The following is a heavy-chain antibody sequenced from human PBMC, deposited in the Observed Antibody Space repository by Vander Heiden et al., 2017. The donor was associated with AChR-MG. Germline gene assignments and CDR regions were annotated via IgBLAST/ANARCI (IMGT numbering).Heavy chain of an antibody. CDR3: ARPRGRVDSGGDL. CDR1: GGSISSSSYY. J-gene: IGHJ2*01. Sequence: QLQLQESGPGLVKPSETLSLTCTVSGGSISSSSYYWGWIRQPPGKGLEWIGSIYYSGSTYYNPALKSRVTISVDTSKNQFSLKLSSVTAADTAVYYCARPRGRVDSGGDLWGRGTLVTVSS. D-gene: IGHD5-12*01. V-gene: IGHV4-39*01. CDR2: IYYSGST.